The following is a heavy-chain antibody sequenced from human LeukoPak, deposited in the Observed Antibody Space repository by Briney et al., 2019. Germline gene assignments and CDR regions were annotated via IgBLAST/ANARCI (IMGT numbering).Heavy chain of an antibody. CDR3: ATRLGVHTRENWFDP. CDR1: GYTFTGYY. CDR2: FDPEDGET. Sequence: ASVKVSCKASGYTFTGYYTHWVRQAPGQGLEWMGGFDPEDGETIYAQKFQGRVTMTEDTSTDTAYMELSSLRSEDTAVYYCATRLGVHTRENWFDPWGQGTLVTVSS. J-gene: IGHJ5*02. D-gene: IGHD2-8*01. V-gene: IGHV1-24*01.